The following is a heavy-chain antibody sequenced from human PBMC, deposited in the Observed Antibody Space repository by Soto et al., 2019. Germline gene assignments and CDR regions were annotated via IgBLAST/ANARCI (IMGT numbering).Heavy chain of an antibody. CDR3: ARGQSSLLLDC. V-gene: IGHV4-39*01. CDR1: GGSISSSDFY. J-gene: IGHJ4*02. Sequence: QLQLQESGPGLVKPSETLSLTCTVSGGSISSSDFYWGWLRQTPGKGLEFIGSMYYSGTTYYNPSLKSRVTISVDTSKNQFTLKLISVTAADTAVYYCARGQSSLLLDCWGQGVLVTVSS. D-gene: IGHD2-8*02. CDR2: MYYSGTT.